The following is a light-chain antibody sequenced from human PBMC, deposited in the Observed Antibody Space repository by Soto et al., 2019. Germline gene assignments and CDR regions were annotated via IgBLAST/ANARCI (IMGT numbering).Light chain of an antibody. Sequence: LTQPASVSGSPGQSITISCTGTSSDVGGYNYVSWYQQHPGKAPKLMIYEVSNRPSGVSNRFSGSKSGNTASLTISGLQAEDEADYYCSSYTSSSTYVFGTGTKAPS. V-gene: IGLV2-14*01. CDR3: SSYTSSSTYV. CDR2: EVS. CDR1: SSDVGGYNY. J-gene: IGLJ1*01.